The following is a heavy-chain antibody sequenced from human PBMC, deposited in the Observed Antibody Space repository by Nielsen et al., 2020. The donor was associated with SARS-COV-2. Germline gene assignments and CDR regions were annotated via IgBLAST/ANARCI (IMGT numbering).Heavy chain of an antibody. CDR2: IIPIFGTA. CDR3: ARERCSGGSCVQEYYYYGMDV. Sequence: WVRQAPGQGLEWMGGIIPIFGTANYAQKFQGRVTITADKSTSTAYMELSSLRSEDTAVYHCARERCSGGSCVQEYYYYGMDVWGQGTTVTVSS. V-gene: IGHV1-69*06. J-gene: IGHJ6*02. D-gene: IGHD2-15*01.